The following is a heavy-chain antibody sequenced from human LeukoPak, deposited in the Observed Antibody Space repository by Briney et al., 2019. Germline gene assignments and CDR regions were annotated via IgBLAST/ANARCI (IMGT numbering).Heavy chain of an antibody. J-gene: IGHJ4*02. D-gene: IGHD5-18*01. V-gene: IGHV1-69*13. CDR2: IIPIFGTA. CDR3: ASTGYSYGLPFDY. CDR1: GGTFSSYA. Sequence: SVKVSCKASGGTFSSYAISWVRQAPGQGLEWKGGIIPIFGTANYAQKFQGRVTITADESTSTAYMELSSLRSEDTAVYYCASTGYSYGLPFDYWGQGTLVTVSS.